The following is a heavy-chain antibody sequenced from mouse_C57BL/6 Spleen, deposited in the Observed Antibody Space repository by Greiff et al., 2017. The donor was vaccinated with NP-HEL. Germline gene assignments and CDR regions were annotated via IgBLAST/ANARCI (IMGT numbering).Heavy chain of an antibody. D-gene: IGHD1-1*01. Sequence: QVHVKQPGAELVRPGTSVKLSCKASGYTFTSYWMHWVKQRPGQGLEWIGVIDPSDSYTNYNQKFKGKATLTVDTSSSTAYMQLSSLTSEDSAVYYCARPVYYGINYYAMDYWGQGTSVTVSS. CDR2: IDPSDSYT. CDR1: GYTFTSYW. V-gene: IGHV1-59*01. J-gene: IGHJ4*01. CDR3: ARPVYYGINYYAMDY.